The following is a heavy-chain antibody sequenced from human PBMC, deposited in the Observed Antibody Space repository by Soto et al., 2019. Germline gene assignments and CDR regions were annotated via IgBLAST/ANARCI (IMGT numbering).Heavy chain of an antibody. CDR1: GGSFSGYY. CDR2: INHSGST. CDR3: ASLSTTVTTGY. V-gene: IGHV4-34*01. D-gene: IGHD4-17*01. J-gene: IGHJ4*02. Sequence: PSKTLSLTCAVYGGSFSGYYWSWIRQPPGKGLEWIGEINHSGSTNYNPSLKSRVTISVDTSKNQFSLKLSSVTAADTAVYYCASLSTTVTTGYWGQGTLVTVSS.